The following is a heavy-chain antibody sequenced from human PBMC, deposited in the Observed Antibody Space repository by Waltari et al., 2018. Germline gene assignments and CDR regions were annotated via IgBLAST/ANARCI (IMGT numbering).Heavy chain of an antibody. J-gene: IGHJ4*02. Sequence: HVQLVQSGAEVKKPGSSVKVSCKASGYTFTSYATHWVRQAPGQRLEWMGWINAVNGNTKYSQKFQGRVTITRDTSASTAYMELSSLRSEDTAVYYCARVRVYYDSSGYGYWGQGTLVTVSS. D-gene: IGHD3-22*01. CDR1: GYTFTSYA. V-gene: IGHV1-3*01. CDR3: ARVRVYYDSSGYGY. CDR2: INAVNGNT.